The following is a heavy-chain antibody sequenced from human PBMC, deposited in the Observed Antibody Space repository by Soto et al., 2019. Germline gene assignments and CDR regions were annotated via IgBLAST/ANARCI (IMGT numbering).Heavy chain of an antibody. Sequence: PSETLSLTCAVYGGSISSNTWWGWIRQPPGKGLEWIGSIYSGGSTYYNPSLKSRVTISVDTSKNQFSLNLASVTAADTAVYYCARRDSSFWYGYWGQGTLVTVSS. CDR3: ARRDSSFWYGY. V-gene: IGHV4-39*01. D-gene: IGHD6-13*01. CDR1: GGSISSNTW. J-gene: IGHJ4*02. CDR2: IYSGGST.